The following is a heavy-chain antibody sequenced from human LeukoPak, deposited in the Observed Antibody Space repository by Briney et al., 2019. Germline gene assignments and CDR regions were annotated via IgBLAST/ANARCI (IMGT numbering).Heavy chain of an antibody. CDR1: GFTFSSYA. D-gene: IGHD2-2*01. V-gene: IGHV3-30-3*01. J-gene: IGHJ3*02. CDR2: ISYDGSSK. CDR3: ARGDCSSTSCPGDAFDI. Sequence: GRSLRLSCAASGFTFSSYAIHWGRQAPGKGLEWVASISYDGSSKYYADSVKGRFTISRDNSKNTLYLQMNSLGAEDTAVYYCARGDCSSTSCPGDAFDIWGQGTTVTVSS.